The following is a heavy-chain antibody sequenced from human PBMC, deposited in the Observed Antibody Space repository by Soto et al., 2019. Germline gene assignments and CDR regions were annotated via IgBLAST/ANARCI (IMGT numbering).Heavy chain of an antibody. CDR2: INPNSGGT. J-gene: IGHJ6*02. Sequence: ASVKVSCKASGCTFTGYYMHWVRQAPGQGLEWMGWINPNSGGTNYAQKFQGRVTMTRDTSISTAYMELSRLRSDDTAVYYCAIPIVVVPAAMTEDYGMDVWGQGTTVTVSS. D-gene: IGHD2-2*01. CDR3: AIPIVVVPAAMTEDYGMDV. CDR1: GCTFTGYY. V-gene: IGHV1-2*02.